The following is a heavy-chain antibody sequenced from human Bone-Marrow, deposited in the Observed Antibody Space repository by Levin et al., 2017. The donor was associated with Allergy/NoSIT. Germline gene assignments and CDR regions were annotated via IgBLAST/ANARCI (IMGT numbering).Heavy chain of an antibody. Sequence: RGESLKISCKASGYTFTGYYMHWVRQAPGQGLEWMGWINPNSGGTNYAQKFQGRVTMTRDTSISTAYMELSRLRSDDTAVYYCASTDDYGDYYWFDPWGQGTLVTVSS. J-gene: IGHJ5*02. CDR1: GYTFTGYY. V-gene: IGHV1-2*02. CDR3: ASTDDYGDYYWFDP. CDR2: INPNSGGT. D-gene: IGHD4-17*01.